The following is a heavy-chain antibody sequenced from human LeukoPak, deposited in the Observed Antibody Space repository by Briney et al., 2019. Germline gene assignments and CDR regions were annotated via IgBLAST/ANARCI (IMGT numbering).Heavy chain of an antibody. D-gene: IGHD3-22*01. V-gene: IGHV4-39*01. J-gene: IGHJ4*02. CDR1: GGSISGSTYY. CDR3: SRARAPVVIDVGY. Sequence: SETLSLTCTVSGGSISGSTYYWGRIRQPPGKDLEWIGTVYSNGRPYYNPSLKSRVAIYVDTSKNQFFLNVTSVTAADTAVYYCSRARAPVVIDVGYWGQGNLVTVAS. CDR2: VYSNGRP.